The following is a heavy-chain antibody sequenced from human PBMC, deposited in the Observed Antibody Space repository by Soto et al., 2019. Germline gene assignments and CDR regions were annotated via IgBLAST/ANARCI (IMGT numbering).Heavy chain of an antibody. CDR3: AKSDSSGYSTSFFFDY. D-gene: IGHD3-22*01. V-gene: IGHV1-2*04. CDR1: GYTFTSYG. J-gene: IGHJ4*02. Sequence: ASVKVSSKASGYTFTSYGMHSLRQSPGQGLEWMGWINPNSGGTNYAQKFQGWVTMTRDTSISTAYMELSRLRSDDTAVYYCAKSDSSGYSTSFFFDYWGQGTLVTVTP. CDR2: INPNSGGT.